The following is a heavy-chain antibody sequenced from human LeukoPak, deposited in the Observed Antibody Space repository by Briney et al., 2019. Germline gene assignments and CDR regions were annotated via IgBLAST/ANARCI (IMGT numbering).Heavy chain of an antibody. CDR1: GFTFSSYW. V-gene: IGHV3-74*01. Sequence: GGSLRLSCAASGFTFSSYWMHWVRQAPGKGLVWVSRINSDGSSTTYADSVKGRFTISRDNAKNMLYLQMNSLRAEDTAVYYCAKAGGYNHYYYYYMDVWGKGTTVTISS. J-gene: IGHJ6*03. CDR2: INSDGSST. D-gene: IGHD5-24*01. CDR3: AKAGGYNHYYYYYMDV.